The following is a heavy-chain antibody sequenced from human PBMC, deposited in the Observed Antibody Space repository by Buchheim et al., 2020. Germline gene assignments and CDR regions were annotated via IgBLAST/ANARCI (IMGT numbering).Heavy chain of an antibody. CDR1: GGSFSGYY. CDR2: INHSEST. J-gene: IGHJ4*02. D-gene: IGHD3-9*01. V-gene: IGHV4-34*01. CDR3: ARGVYNLLTAHSKFFNY. Sequence: QVQLQQWGAGLLKPSETLSLTCAVYGGSFSGYYWNWIRQPPGEGLEWIGEINHSESTNYNPSLKSRVTISVDTSKNQFSLKLSSVTAADTAVYYCARGVYNLLTAHSKFFNYWSQGTL.